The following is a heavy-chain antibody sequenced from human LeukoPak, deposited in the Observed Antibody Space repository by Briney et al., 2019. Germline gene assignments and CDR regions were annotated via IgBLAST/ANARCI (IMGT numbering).Heavy chain of an antibody. V-gene: IGHV3-20*04. J-gene: IGHJ4*02. CDR1: GFTFNDYG. CDR3: ARRVGYCSGGRCYYWDY. CDR2: INWNGGST. D-gene: IGHD2-15*01. Sequence: PGGSLRLSCAASGFTFNDYGMSWVRQAPGKGLEWVSGINWNGGSTCYADSVKGRFTISRDNAKNSLYLQMNSLRAEDTALYSCARRVGYCSGGRCYYWDYWGQGTLVTVSS.